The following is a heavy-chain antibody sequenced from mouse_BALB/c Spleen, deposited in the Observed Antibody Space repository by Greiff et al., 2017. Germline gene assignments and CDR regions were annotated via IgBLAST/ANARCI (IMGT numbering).Heavy chain of an antibody. Sequence: VMLVESGPGLVQPSQSLSITCTVSGFSLTSYGVHWVRQSPGKGLEWLGVIWSGGSTDYNAAFISRLSISKDNSKSQVFFKMNSLQANDTAIYYCARKRNAFDVWGAGTTVTVSS. J-gene: IGHJ1*01. CDR2: IWSGGST. CDR1: GFSLTSYG. V-gene: IGHV2-2*02. CDR3: ARKRNAFDV.